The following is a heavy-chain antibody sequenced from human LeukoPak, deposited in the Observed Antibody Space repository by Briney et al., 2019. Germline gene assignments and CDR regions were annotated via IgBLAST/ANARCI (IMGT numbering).Heavy chain of an antibody. V-gene: IGHV1-18*01. CDR3: ARVIVGCSGGSCYRYFQH. CDR1: GYTFTSYG. J-gene: IGHJ1*01. D-gene: IGHD2-15*01. CDR2: ISAYNGNT. Sequence: ASVKVSCKASGYTFTSYGISWVRQAPGLGLEWMGWISAYNGNTNYAQKLQGRVTMTTDTSTSTAYMELRSLRSDDTAVYYCARVIVGCSGGSCYRYFQHWGQGTLVTVSS.